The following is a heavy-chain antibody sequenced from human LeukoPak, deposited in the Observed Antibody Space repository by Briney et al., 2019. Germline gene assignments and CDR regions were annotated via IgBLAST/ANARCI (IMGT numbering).Heavy chain of an antibody. CDR2: ISYSGST. Sequence: SETLSLTCTVSGGSISSYYWRWLRPPPGKGLEWVACISYSGSTKYNPSLKSRVTISVDTSKNQLSLKLSSVTAADTAVYYCAREPGFDSSGYLDWFDPWGQGTLVTVSS. J-gene: IGHJ5*02. CDR1: GGSISSYY. CDR3: AREPGFDSSGYLDWFDP. V-gene: IGHV4-59*01. D-gene: IGHD3-22*01.